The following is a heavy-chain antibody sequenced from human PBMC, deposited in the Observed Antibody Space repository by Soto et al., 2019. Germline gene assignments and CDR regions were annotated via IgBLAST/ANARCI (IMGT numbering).Heavy chain of an antibody. V-gene: IGHV3-13*01. CDR2: IGTAGDT. J-gene: IGHJ6*02. Sequence: GGSLRLSCAASGFTFSSYDMHWARQATGKGLEWVSAIGTAGDTYYPGSVKGRFTISRENAKNSLYLQMNSLRAEDTAVYYCARMTTVTRVLYGMDVWGQGTTVTVSS. CDR1: GFTFSSYD. CDR3: ARMTTVTRVLYGMDV. D-gene: IGHD4-4*01.